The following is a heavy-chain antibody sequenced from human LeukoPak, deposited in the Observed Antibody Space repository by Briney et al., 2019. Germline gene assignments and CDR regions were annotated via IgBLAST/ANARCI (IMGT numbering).Heavy chain of an antibody. V-gene: IGHV3-33*01. J-gene: IGHJ4*02. Sequence: GRSLRLSCAASGFTFSSYGMHWVRQAPGKGLEWVAVIWYDGSNKYYADSVKGRFTISRDNSKNTLYLQMNSLRAEDTAVYYCARDTTAAVYSGSLLGYWGQGTLVTVSS. CDR3: ARDTTAAVYSGSLLGY. CDR1: GFTFSSYG. CDR2: IWYDGSNK. D-gene: IGHD1-26*01.